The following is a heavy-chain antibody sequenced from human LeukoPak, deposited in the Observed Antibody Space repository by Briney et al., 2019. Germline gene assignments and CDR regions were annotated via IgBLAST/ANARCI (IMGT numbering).Heavy chain of an antibody. J-gene: IGHJ3*02. CDR2: MKPNSGNT. V-gene: IGHV1-8*01. CDR3: ARAGITMVRGVIEGDAFDI. D-gene: IGHD3-10*01. Sequence: ASVKVSCKASGYTFTSYAINWVRQATGQGLEWMGWMKPNSGNTGYAQTCQGRVTMTRNTSISTAYMELSSLRSEDTAVYYCARAGITMVRGVIEGDAFDIWGQGTMVTVSS. CDR1: GYTFTSYA.